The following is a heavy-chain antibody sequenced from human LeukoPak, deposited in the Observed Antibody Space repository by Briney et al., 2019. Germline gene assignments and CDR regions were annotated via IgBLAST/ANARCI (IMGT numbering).Heavy chain of an antibody. V-gene: IGHV7-4-1*02. D-gene: IGHD3-22*01. J-gene: IGHJ4*02. CDR1: GYTFTSYA. CDR2: INTNTRNP. CDR3: ARPIYYYDSSGYYY. Sequence: ASVKVSCKASGYTFTSYAMNWVRQAPGQGLEWMGWINTNTRNPTYAQGFTGRFVFSLDTSVSTAYLQISSLKAEDTAVYYCARPIYYYDSSGYYYWGQGTLVTVSS.